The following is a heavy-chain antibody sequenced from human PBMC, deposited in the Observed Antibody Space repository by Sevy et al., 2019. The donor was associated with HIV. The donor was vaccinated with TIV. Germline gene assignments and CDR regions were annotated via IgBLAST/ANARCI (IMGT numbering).Heavy chain of an antibody. D-gene: IGHD1-26*01. Sequence: ASVKVSCKASGYTFSSYGISWVRQAPGQGLEWMGWIGAYNGNIKSSQTFQGRVTMTTDTSTSTVYMELRSLRSVDTAVYYCTRCLGGLRPWEYNWFDPWGQGTLVTVSS. V-gene: IGHV1-18*01. CDR2: IGAYNGNI. CDR3: TRCLGGLRPWEYNWFDP. CDR1: GYTFSSYG. J-gene: IGHJ5*02.